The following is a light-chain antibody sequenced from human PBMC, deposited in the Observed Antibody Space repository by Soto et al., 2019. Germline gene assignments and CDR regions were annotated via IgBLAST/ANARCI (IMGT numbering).Light chain of an antibody. CDR3: QQYGRSSLT. CDR2: GAS. Sequence: EMVLTQSPGTLSLSPGERATLSCRASQSVSSNYLAWYQQKPGQAPRLLIYGASNKATGIPDRFSGSGYGTDFTLTISRLEPEDLAVYYCQQYGRSSLTFGGGTKVEIK. V-gene: IGKV3-20*01. J-gene: IGKJ4*01. CDR1: QSVSSNY.